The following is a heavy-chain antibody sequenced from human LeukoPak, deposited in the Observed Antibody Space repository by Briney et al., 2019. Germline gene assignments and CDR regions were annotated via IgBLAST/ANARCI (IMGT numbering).Heavy chain of an antibody. CDR1: GGTFSSYA. V-gene: IGHV1-69*13. J-gene: IGHJ4*02. D-gene: IGHD2-21*02. CDR3: ARGDLAYCGGDCSYYFDY. CDR2: IIPIFGTA. Sequence: ASVKVSCKASGGTFSSYAISWVRQAPGQGLEWMGGIIPIFGTANYAQEFQGRVTITADESTSTAYMELSSLRSEDTAVYYCARGDLAYCGGDCSYYFDYWGQGTLVTVSS.